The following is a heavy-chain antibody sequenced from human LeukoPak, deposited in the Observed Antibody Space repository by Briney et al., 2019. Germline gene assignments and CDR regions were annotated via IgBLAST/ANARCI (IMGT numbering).Heavy chain of an antibody. CDR2: MRQDGSAK. D-gene: IGHD1-14*01. CDR1: VFTFSTFW. Sequence: GGSLRLSCVASVFTFSTFWMAWVCQALGQGLEWVANMRQDGSAKHYVDSVKGRFTISRDNAKNSLYLQTNSLRAEDTAVYYCARDVDGNLDYWGQGTLVTVSS. V-gene: IGHV3-7*01. J-gene: IGHJ4*02. CDR3: ARDVDGNLDY.